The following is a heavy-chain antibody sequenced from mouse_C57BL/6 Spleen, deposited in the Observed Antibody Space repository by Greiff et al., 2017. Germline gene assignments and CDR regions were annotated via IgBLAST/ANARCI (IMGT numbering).Heavy chain of an antibody. Sequence: QVQLQQPGAELVKPGASVKMSCKASGYTFTSYWLTWVKQRPGQGLEWIGDIYPGSGSTNYNDKFKSKATLTVDTSSSTAYMQLSSRTSEDSAVYYCARSAVRYAMDYWGQGTSVTVSS. D-gene: IGHD1-1*01. V-gene: IGHV1-55*01. CDR3: ARSAVRYAMDY. CDR2: IYPGSGST. J-gene: IGHJ4*01. CDR1: GYTFTSYW.